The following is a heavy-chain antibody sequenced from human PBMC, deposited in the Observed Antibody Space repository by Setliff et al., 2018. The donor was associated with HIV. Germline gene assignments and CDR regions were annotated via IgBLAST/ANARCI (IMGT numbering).Heavy chain of an antibody. Sequence: PSETLSLTCDVSGFSISSRYYWGWIRQPPGKGLEWVSSISSSSSYIYYADSVKGRFTISRDNAKNSLYLQMNSLRAEDTAVYYCAKDRAAVAGSDLFDYWGQGTLVTVSS. J-gene: IGHJ4*02. CDR1: GFSISSRYY. CDR2: ISSSSSYI. CDR3: AKDRAAVAGSDLFDY. V-gene: IGHV3-21*01. D-gene: IGHD6-19*01.